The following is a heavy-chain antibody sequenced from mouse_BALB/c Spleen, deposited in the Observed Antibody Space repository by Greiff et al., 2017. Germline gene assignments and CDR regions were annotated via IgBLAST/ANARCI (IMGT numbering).Heavy chain of an antibody. V-gene: IGHV1-69*02. CDR2: IYPSDSDT. Sequence: QVQLQQPGAELVKPGAPVKLSCKASGYTFTSYWMNWVKQRPGRGLEWIGRIYPSDSDTHYNQKFKDKATLTADKSSSTAYIQLSSLTSEDSAVYYGAGSNKGVFDYWGQGTPVTVSS. CDR1: GYTFTSYW. CDR3: AGSNKGVFDY. J-gene: IGHJ3*01.